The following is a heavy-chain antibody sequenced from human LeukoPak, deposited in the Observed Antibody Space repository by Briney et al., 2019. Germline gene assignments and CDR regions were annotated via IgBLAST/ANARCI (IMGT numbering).Heavy chain of an antibody. CDR3: AKDTCSGGSCYSNWFDP. CDR2: ISGSGGST. D-gene: IGHD2-15*01. CDR1: GFTFSSYA. J-gene: IGHJ5*02. V-gene: IGHV3-23*01. Sequence: GESLKISCAASGFTFSSYAMSWVRQAPGKGLEWVSGISGSGGSTNYADSVKGRFTISRDNSKNTLFLQMNSLRAEDTAVYYCAKDTCSGGSCYSNWFDPWGQGTLVTVSS.